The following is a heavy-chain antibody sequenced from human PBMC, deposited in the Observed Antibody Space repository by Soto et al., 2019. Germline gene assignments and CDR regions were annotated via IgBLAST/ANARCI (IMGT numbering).Heavy chain of an antibody. CDR2: IYYTGST. Sequence: QVQLQVSGPGLVKPSQTLSLTCTVSGGSISSGGYYWSWIRQHPGKGLEWIGYIYYTGSTYYNPSLKSRVTISEDTSNNQFSLKLSSVTDADTAVYYCARGRLLPAEYFDYWGQGTLVTVSS. V-gene: IGHV4-31*03. CDR3: ARGRLLPAEYFDY. J-gene: IGHJ4*02. CDR1: GGSISSGGYY.